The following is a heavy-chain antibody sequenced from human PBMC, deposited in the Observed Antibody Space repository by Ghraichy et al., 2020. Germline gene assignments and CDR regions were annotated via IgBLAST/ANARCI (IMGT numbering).Heavy chain of an antibody. Sequence: GGSLRLSCAASGFTFSSYGMHWVRQAPGKGLEWVAVISYDGSNKYYADSVKGRFTISRDNSKNTLYLQMNSLRAEDTAVYYCAKDGAPFYTNHHKFDYWGQGTLVTVSS. D-gene: IGHD2-2*02. J-gene: IGHJ4*02. CDR3: AKDGAPFYTNHHKFDY. CDR1: GFTFSSYG. V-gene: IGHV3-30*18. CDR2: ISYDGSNK.